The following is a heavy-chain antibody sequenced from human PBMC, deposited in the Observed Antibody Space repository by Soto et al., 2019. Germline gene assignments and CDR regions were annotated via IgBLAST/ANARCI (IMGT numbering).Heavy chain of an antibody. J-gene: IGHJ4*02. Sequence: QVQLQQWGAGLLKPSETLSLTCAVYGGSFSGYYWSWIRQPPGKGLEWIGEINHSGSTNYNPSLKSRVTISVDTSKNQFSLKLSSVTAADTAVYYCARGHPATSCYTDWGQGTLVTVSS. V-gene: IGHV4-34*01. CDR3: ARGHPATSCYTD. CDR1: GGSFSGYY. CDR2: INHSGST. D-gene: IGHD2-2*02.